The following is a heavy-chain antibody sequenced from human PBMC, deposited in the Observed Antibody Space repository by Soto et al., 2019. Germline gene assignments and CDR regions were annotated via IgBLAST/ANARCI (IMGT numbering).Heavy chain of an antibody. Sequence: ASVKVSCKASGYSFTSLDINWVRQTAGQGLEWMGWMEPSTGRTGYAQKFQGRVTMTRDTSINTAYMELTTLTSDDAAFYYCARGVSAGVDYWGQGTLVTVSS. V-gene: IGHV1-8*01. CDR1: GYSFTSLD. J-gene: IGHJ4*02. D-gene: IGHD1-26*01. CDR3: ARGVSAGVDY. CDR2: MEPSTGRT.